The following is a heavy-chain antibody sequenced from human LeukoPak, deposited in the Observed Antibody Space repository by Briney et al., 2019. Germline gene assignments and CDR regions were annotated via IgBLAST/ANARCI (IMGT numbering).Heavy chain of an antibody. CDR2: IYYSGST. Sequence: SETLSLTCTVSGGSISSSSYYWGWIRQPPGKGLEWIGKIYYSGSTYYNPSLKSRVTISVDTSKNQFSLKLSSVTAADTAVYYCARFSAYYDSSGYSNYFDYWGQGTLVTVSS. D-gene: IGHD3-22*01. V-gene: IGHV4-39*07. CDR3: ARFSAYYDSSGYSNYFDY. CDR1: GGSISSSSYY. J-gene: IGHJ4*02.